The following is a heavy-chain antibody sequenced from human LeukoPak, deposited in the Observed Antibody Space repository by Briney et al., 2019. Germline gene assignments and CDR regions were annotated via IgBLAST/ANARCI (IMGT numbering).Heavy chain of an antibody. CDR3: AIVDYGELNWFDP. D-gene: IGHD4-17*01. CDR2: ISAYNGNT. CDR1: GYTFTSYG. Sequence: ASVKVSCKASGYTFTSYGISWVRQAPGQGLEWMGWISAYNGNTNYAQKLQGRVTMTTDTSTSTAYMELRSLRSEDTAVYYCAIVDYGELNWFDPWGQGTLVTVSS. V-gene: IGHV1-18*01. J-gene: IGHJ5*02.